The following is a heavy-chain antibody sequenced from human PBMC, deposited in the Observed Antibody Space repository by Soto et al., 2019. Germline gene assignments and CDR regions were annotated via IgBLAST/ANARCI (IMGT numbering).Heavy chain of an antibody. CDR2: MYYGGGT. CDR3: ARRGGYGDPESGYYYYYMDV. V-gene: IGHV4-39*01. J-gene: IGHJ6*03. Sequence: PSETLSLTCTVSGGSISSYYWGWIRQPPGKGLEWIANMYYGGGTYYNPFLRSRATTSADASKNQFSLKLSSVTAGDTAVYYCARRGGYGDPESGYYYYYMDVWGKGTTVTVSS. D-gene: IGHD4-17*01. CDR1: GGSISSYY.